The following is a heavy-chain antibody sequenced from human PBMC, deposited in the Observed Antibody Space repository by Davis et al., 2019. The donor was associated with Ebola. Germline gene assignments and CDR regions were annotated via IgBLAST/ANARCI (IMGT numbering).Heavy chain of an antibody. Sequence: GESLKISCAASGFTVSSNYMSWVRQAPGKGLEWVSLISGDGGSTYYADSVKGRFTISRDNSKNSLYLQMNSLRTEDTALYYCAKGRGRELRFGELNYYYGMDVWGQGTTVTVSS. J-gene: IGHJ6*02. CDR3: AKGRGRELRFGELNYYYGMDV. CDR2: ISGDGGST. V-gene: IGHV3-43*02. CDR1: GFTVSSNY. D-gene: IGHD3-10*01.